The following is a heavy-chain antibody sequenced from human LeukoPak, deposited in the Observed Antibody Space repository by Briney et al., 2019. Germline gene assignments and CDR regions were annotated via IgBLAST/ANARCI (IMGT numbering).Heavy chain of an antibody. CDR2: IYYSGST. Sequence: PSDTLSLTYTVSGGSISNYYWSWIRQPPGKGLEWIGYIYYSGSTNYNPSLKSRVTISVDTSKNQFSLKLNSVTAADTAVYYCASHYGSGSYYPLGYWGQGTLVTVSS. CDR1: GGSISNYY. V-gene: IGHV4-59*07. CDR3: ASHYGSGSYYPLGY. D-gene: IGHD3-10*01. J-gene: IGHJ4*02.